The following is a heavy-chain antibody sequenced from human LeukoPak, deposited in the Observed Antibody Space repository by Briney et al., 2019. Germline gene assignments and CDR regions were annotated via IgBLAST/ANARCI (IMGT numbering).Heavy chain of an antibody. V-gene: IGHV3-23*01. CDR2: ISGSGGST. J-gene: IGHJ4*02. D-gene: IGHD2-21*02. CDR1: GFTFSSYA. Sequence: PGGSLRLSCAASGFTFSSYAMSWVRQAPGKGLEWVSAISGSGGSTYYADSVKGRFTISRDNSKNTLYLQMNSLRAEDTAVYYCANAPLGWDCGGDCYSGDYFDYWGQGTLVTVSS. CDR3: ANAPLGWDCGGDCYSGDYFDY.